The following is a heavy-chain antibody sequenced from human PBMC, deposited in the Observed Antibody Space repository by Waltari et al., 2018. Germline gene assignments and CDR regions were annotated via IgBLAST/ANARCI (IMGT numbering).Heavy chain of an antibody. V-gene: IGHV3-30*18. CDR3: AKQGDKEWLLLSDAFDI. J-gene: IGHJ3*02. CDR1: GFTFSSYG. Sequence: QVQLVESGGGVVQPGRSLRLSCAASGFTFSSYGMHWVRQAPGKGLEWVAVIWYDGSNKYYADAVKSRFTIARDNSKNTLYLQMNSLRAEDTAMYYCAKQGDKEWLLLSDAFDIWGQGTMVTVSS. CDR2: IWYDGSNK. D-gene: IGHD3-22*01.